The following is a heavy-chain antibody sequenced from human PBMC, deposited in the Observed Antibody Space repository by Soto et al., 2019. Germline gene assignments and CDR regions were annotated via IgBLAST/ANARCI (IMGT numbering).Heavy chain of an antibody. J-gene: IGHJ2*01. Sequence: QVQLVQSGAEVKKPGASVKVSCKASGYTFTSYAMHWVRQAPGQRLEWMGWINAGNGNTKYSQKFQGRVTITRDTSASTAYMELSSLRCEDTAVYCCARGGSIYWYFDLWGRGTLVTVSS. D-gene: IGHD1-26*01. CDR2: INAGNGNT. CDR1: GYTFTSYA. V-gene: IGHV1-3*01. CDR3: ARGGSIYWYFDL.